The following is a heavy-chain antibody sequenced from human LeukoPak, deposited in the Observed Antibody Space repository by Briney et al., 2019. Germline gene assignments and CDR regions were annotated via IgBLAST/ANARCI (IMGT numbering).Heavy chain of an antibody. Sequence: GSSVKGSCKASGGTFSSYAISWVRQAPGQGLEWMGRTIPIFGTANYAQKFQGRVTITTDESTSTAYMELSSLRSEDTAVYYCARVPTIVVTDDAFDIWGQGTMVTVSS. D-gene: IGHD4-23*01. CDR2: TIPIFGTA. CDR1: GGTFSSYA. CDR3: ARVPTIVVTDDAFDI. J-gene: IGHJ3*02. V-gene: IGHV1-69*05.